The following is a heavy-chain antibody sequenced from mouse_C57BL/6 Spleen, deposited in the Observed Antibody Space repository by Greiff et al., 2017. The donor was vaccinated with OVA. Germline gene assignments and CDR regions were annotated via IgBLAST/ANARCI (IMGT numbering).Heavy chain of an antibody. CDR1: GFTFSSYA. D-gene: IGHD4-1*01. V-gene: IGHV5-9-1*02. CDR2: ISSGGDYI. CDR3: TREGGLGVWFAY. Sequence: EVMLVESGEGLVKPGGSLKLSCAASGFTFSSYAMSWVRQTPEKRLEWVAYISSGGDYIYYADTVKGRFTISRDNARNTLYLQMSSLKSEDTAMYYCTREGGLGVWFAYWGQGTLVTVSA. J-gene: IGHJ3*01.